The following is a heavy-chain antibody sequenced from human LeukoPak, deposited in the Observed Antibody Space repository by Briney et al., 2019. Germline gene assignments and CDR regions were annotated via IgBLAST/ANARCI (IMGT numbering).Heavy chain of an antibody. V-gene: IGHV3-74*01. CDR1: GFTFRSNW. CDR2: LNHDGTII. Sequence: PGGSLTLSCATSGFTFRSNWMHWVRQGPGKGLMWVSRLNHDGTIIDYADSVKGRFTISRDNAKNTLYLQMNSLSAADTAAYYCVKEVVLNMGGLYYYYMDVWGKGTAVTVSS. CDR3: VKEVVLNMGGLYYYYMDV. D-gene: IGHD3-22*01. J-gene: IGHJ6*03.